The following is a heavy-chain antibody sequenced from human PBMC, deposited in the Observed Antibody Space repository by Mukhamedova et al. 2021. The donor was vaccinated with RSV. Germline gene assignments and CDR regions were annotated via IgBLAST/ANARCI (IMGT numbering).Heavy chain of an antibody. J-gene: IGHJ3*02. D-gene: IGHD3-22*01. CDR2: IYPGDSDT. V-gene: IGHV5-51*01. CDR3: ASVVAGSSGEDAFDI. Sequence: MGIIYPGDSDTRYSPSFQGQVTISADKSISTAYLQWSSLKASDTAMYYCASVVAGSSGEDAFDIWGQGTMVTVSS.